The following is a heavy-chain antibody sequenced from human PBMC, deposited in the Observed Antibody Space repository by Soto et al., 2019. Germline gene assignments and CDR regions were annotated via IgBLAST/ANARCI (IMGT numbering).Heavy chain of an antibody. J-gene: IGHJ4*02. CDR1: GYTFTSYG. CDR3: ARDWDQKYYYDSSGYYTDY. CDR2: ISAYNGNT. D-gene: IGHD3-22*01. Sequence: ASVKVSCKASGYTFTSYGISWVRQAPGQGLEWMGWISAYNGNTNYAQKLQGRVTMTTDTSTSTAYMELRSLRSDDTAVYYCARDWDQKYYYDSSGYYTDYWGQGTLVTVSS. V-gene: IGHV1-18*01.